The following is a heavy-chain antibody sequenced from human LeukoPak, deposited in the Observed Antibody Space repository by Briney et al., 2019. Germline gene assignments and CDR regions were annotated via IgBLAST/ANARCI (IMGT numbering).Heavy chain of an antibody. CDR2: ISSSGGST. V-gene: IGHV3-23*01. J-gene: IGHJ4*02. CDR3: ARDGPPAGAGDFDY. CDR1: GFTFSSYA. D-gene: IGHD3-10*01. Sequence: GGSLRLSCAASGFTFSSYAMNWVRQAPGKGLEWVSHISSSGGSTYYAGSVKGRFTISRDNSKNTLYLQMNSLRAEDTAVYYCARDGPPAGAGDFDYWGQGTPVTVSS.